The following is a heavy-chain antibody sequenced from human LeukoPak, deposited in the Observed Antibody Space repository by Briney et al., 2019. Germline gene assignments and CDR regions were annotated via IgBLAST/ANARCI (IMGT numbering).Heavy chain of an antibody. D-gene: IGHD5-12*01. CDR3: AREGEMATNKRRAFDI. J-gene: IGHJ3*02. Sequence: GGSLGLSCAASGFTFSDYYMSWIRQAPGKGLEWVSYISSSGSTIYYADSVKGRFTISRDNAKNSLYLQMNSLRAEDTAVYYCAREGEMATNKRRAFDIWGQGTMVTVSS. V-gene: IGHV3-11*01. CDR2: ISSSGSTI. CDR1: GFTFSDYY.